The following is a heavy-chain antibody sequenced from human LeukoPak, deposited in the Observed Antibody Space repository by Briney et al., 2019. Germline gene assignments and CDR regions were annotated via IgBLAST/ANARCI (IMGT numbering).Heavy chain of an antibody. CDR1: GFTFSSYW. D-gene: IGHD5-24*01. CDR3: TRVGYIDEGIDY. V-gene: IGHV3-7*04. J-gene: IGHJ4*02. Sequence: GGSLRLSCAASGFTFSSYWMTWVRQAPGKGLEWVANIRQDGSKKSYVDSVKGRFTISRDNAKNSLYLQMNSLRAEDTAIYYCTRVGYIDEGIDYWGQGTLVTVSS. CDR2: IRQDGSKK.